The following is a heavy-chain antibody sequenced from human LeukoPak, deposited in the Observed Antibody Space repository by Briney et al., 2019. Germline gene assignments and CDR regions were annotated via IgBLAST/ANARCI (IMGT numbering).Heavy chain of an antibody. V-gene: IGHV4-38-2*01. CDR2: IYHSGST. CDR3: ARLRDYYYMDV. J-gene: IGHJ6*03. CDR1: GYSISSGYY. Sequence: PSETLSLTCAVSGYSISSGYYWVWIRQPPGKGLEWIGSIYHSGSTYYNPSLKSRVTISVDTSKNQFSLKLSSVTAADTAVYYCARLRDYYYMDVWGKGTTVTVSS.